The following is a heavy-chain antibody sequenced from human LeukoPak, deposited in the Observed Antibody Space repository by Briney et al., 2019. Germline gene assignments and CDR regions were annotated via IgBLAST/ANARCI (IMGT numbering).Heavy chain of an antibody. Sequence: ASVKVSCKASGYTFTNYTMNWVRQAPGQGLEWMGWINTNTGNPTYAQGFTGRFVFPLDTSVSTAYLQISSLKAEDTAVYYCARPKLRWSAYYYMDVWGKGTTVTVSS. J-gene: IGHJ6*03. V-gene: IGHV7-4-1*02. CDR3: ARPKLRWSAYYYMDV. D-gene: IGHD4-23*01. CDR1: GYTFTNYT. CDR2: INTNTGNP.